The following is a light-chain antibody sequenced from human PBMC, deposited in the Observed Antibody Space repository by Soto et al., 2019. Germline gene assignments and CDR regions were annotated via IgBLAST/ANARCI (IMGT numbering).Light chain of an antibody. CDR3: QQRRSWPRT. J-gene: IGKJ1*01. CDR1: QTVDSF. V-gene: IGKV3-11*01. Sequence: EIVLTQSPATLSLSPGERATLSCRASQTVDSFLAWYQQKPGKAPMLLIQDISERATGVPARFSGSGSGTDFTLTISSLEPEDFAVYYCQQRRSWPRTFGQGTKVEIK. CDR2: DIS.